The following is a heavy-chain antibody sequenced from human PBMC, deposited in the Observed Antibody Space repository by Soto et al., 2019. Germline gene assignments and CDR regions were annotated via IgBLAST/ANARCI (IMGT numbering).Heavy chain of an antibody. J-gene: IGHJ3*02. Sequence: QVQLVQSGAEVKKPGASVKVSCKASGYTFTSYDINWVRQATGQGLEWMGWMNPNSGNTGYAQKFQGRVTMTRNTSISTAYMELSSLRSEDTAVYYCARSRVLYSSSWYAFDIWGQGTMVTVSS. D-gene: IGHD6-13*01. CDR1: GYTFTSYD. V-gene: IGHV1-8*01. CDR2: MNPNSGNT. CDR3: ARSRVLYSSSWYAFDI.